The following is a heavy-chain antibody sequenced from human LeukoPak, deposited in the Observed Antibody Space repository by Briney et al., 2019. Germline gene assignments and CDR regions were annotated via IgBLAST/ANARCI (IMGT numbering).Heavy chain of an antibody. Sequence: GASVKVSCNASGYTFTSYGISWVRQAPGQGLEWMGWISAYNGNTNYAQKLQGRVTMTTDTSTSTAYMEPRSLRSDDTAVYYCARPKSPPYYYDSSDYTEDYFDYWGQGTLVTVSS. CDR1: GYTFTSYG. J-gene: IGHJ4*02. D-gene: IGHD3-22*01. CDR2: ISAYNGNT. CDR3: ARPKSPPYYYDSSDYTEDYFDY. V-gene: IGHV1-18*01.